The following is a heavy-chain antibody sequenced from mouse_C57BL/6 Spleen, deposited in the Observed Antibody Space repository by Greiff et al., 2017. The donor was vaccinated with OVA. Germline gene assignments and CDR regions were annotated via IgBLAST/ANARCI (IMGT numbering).Heavy chain of an antibody. CDR3: ARRRY. J-gene: IGHJ3*01. CDR1: GYTFTSYW. V-gene: IGHV1-59*01. CDR2: IDPSDSYT. Sequence: VQLQQPGAELVRPGTSVKLSCKASGYTFTSYWMHWVKQRPGQGLEWIGVIDPSDSYTNYNQKFKGKATLTVDTSSSTAYMQLSSLTSEDSAVYYCARRRYWGQGTLVTVSA.